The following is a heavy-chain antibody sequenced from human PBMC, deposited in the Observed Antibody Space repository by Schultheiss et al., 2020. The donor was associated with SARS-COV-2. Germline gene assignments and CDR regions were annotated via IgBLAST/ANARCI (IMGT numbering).Heavy chain of an antibody. CDR3: ARGGSSSIYYYYMYV. Sequence: GGSLRLSCAASGFTVSSNYMNWVRQAPGKGLEWVSSISSSSSYIYYADSVKGRFTISRDNAKNSLYLQMNSLRAEDTAVYYCARGGSSSIYYYYMYVWGKGTTVTVS. D-gene: IGHD6-6*01. J-gene: IGHJ6*03. CDR1: GFTVSSNY. V-gene: IGHV3-21*01. CDR2: ISSSSSYI.